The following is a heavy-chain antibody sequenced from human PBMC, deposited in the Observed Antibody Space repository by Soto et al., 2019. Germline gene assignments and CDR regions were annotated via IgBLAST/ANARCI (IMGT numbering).Heavy chain of an antibody. CDR1: GGSISSGGYS. V-gene: IGHV4-30-2*01. J-gene: IGHJ5*02. Sequence: SETLSRTCAVSGGSISSGGYSWSWIRQPPGKGLEWIGYIYHSGSTYYNPSLKSRVTISVDRSKNQFSLKLSSVTAADTAVYYCARGYSSSWPGGWFDPWGQGTLVTVSS. D-gene: IGHD6-13*01. CDR2: IYHSGST. CDR3: ARGYSSSWPGGWFDP.